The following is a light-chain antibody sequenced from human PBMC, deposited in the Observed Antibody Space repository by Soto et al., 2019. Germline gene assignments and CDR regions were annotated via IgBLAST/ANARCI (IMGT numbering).Light chain of an antibody. CDR2: LAS. CDR3: MQALQAPNT. J-gene: IGKJ5*01. CDR1: QSLLYSDGDNY. Sequence: DIVMTQSPLSLGVTPGEPASISCRSSQSLLYSDGDNYLDWYLQKPGQSPQLVIYLASNRASGVPARFSGSGSGTYFTLKISRVEAEDVGLYYCMQALQAPNTFGQGTRLDMK. V-gene: IGKV2-28*01.